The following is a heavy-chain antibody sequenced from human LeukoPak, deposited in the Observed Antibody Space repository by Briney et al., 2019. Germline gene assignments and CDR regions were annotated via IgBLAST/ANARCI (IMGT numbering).Heavy chain of an antibody. Sequence: PSETLSLTCAVYGGSFCGYYWSWIRQPPGKGLEWIGEINHSGSTNYNPSLKSRVTISVDTSKNQFSLKLSSVTAADTAVYYCARGRRAGLLRFLEWLSYYFDYWGQGTLVTVSS. CDR2: INHSGST. D-gene: IGHD3-3*01. J-gene: IGHJ4*02. V-gene: IGHV4-34*01. CDR3: ARGRRAGLLRFLEWLSYYFDY. CDR1: GGSFCGYY.